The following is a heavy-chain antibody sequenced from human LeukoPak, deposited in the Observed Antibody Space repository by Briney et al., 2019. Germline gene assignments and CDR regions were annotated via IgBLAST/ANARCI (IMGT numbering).Heavy chain of an antibody. D-gene: IGHD2-21*01. Sequence: ASVKVSCKTSGYTFTDYYMHWVRQAPGQGLEWMGWINPNSGGTSSAQKFQGRVTMTRDTSITTVYMEVSWLTSDNTAIYYCARADRLDGAPYLIGPWGQGTLVTVSS. CDR2: INPNSGGT. CDR3: ARADRLDGAPYLIGP. J-gene: IGHJ5*02. CDR1: GYTFTDYY. V-gene: IGHV1-2*02.